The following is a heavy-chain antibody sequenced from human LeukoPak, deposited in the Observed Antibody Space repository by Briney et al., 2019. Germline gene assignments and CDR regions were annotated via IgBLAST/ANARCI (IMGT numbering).Heavy chain of an antibody. V-gene: IGHV4-4*07. Sequence: SETLSLTCTVSNGSISSYYWTWIRQPAGKGLEWIGRIFTSGSTNYNPSLKSRVTMSIDTSKNELSLNLNSVTAADTAVYYCARAPTKAAKYFDCWDQGTLVTVSS. D-gene: IGHD2-15*01. J-gene: IGHJ4*02. CDR3: ARAPTKAAKYFDC. CDR1: NGSISSYY. CDR2: IFTSGST.